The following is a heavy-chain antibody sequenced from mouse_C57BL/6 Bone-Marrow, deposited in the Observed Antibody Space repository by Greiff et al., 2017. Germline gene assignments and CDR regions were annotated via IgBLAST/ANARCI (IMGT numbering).Heavy chain of an antibody. V-gene: IGHV3-1*01. J-gene: IGHJ3*01. CDR3: ARGYYGSPPWFAY. CDR1: GYSITSGYD. CDR2: ISYSGST. D-gene: IGHD1-1*01. Sequence: DVKLQESGPGMVKPSQSLSLTCTVTGYSITSGYDWHWIRHFPGNKLEWMGYISYSGSTNYNPSLKSRISITHDTSKNHFFLKLNSVTTEDTATYYCARGYYGSPPWFAYWGQGTLVTVSA.